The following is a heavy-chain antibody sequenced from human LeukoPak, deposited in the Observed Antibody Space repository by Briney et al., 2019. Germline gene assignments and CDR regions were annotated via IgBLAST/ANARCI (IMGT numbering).Heavy chain of an antibody. V-gene: IGHV3-33*01. CDR2: IWYDGSNK. Sequence: GGSLRLSCAASGFTFSSYGMHWVRQAPGKGLEWVAVIWYDGSNKYYADYVKGRFTISRDNSKNTLYLQMNSLRAEDTAVYYCARAALEDWFDPWGQGTLVTVSS. J-gene: IGHJ5*02. CDR3: ARAALEDWFDP. CDR1: GFTFSSYG.